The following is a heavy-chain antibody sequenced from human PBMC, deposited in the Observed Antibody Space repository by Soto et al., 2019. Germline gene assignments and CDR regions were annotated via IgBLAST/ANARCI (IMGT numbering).Heavy chain of an antibody. CDR3: ARGSWEPPDYYYGMDV. V-gene: IGHV4-59*01. Sequence: SETLSLTCTVSGGSISSYYWSWIRQPPGKGLEWIGYIYYSGSTNYNPSLKSRVTISVDTSKNQFSLKLSSVTAADTAVYYCARGSWEPPDYYYGMDVWGQGTTVTVSS. J-gene: IGHJ6*02. CDR2: IYYSGST. D-gene: IGHD1-26*01. CDR1: GGSISSYY.